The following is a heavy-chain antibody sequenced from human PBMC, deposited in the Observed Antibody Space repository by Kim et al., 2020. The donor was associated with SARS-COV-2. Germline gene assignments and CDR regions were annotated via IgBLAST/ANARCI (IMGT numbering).Heavy chain of an antibody. V-gene: IGHV3-53*04. CDR2: IYSGGST. Sequence: GGSLRLSCAASGFTVSSNYMGWVRQAPGKGLEWVSVIYSGGSTYYADSVKGRFTISRHNSKNTLYLQMNSLRAEDTAVYYCARESHWNVGWFDPWGQGTLVTVSS. J-gene: IGHJ5*02. CDR1: GFTVSSNY. CDR3: ARESHWNVGWFDP. D-gene: IGHD1-1*01.